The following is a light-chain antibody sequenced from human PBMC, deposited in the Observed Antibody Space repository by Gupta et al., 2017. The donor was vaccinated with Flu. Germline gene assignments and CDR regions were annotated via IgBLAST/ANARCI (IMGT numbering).Light chain of an antibody. Sequence: ITISCTGTSSDVGAYNYVSWYQHHPGKAPKLLIYEVSNRPSGVSNRFSGSKSGNTASLTISGLQAEDEADYYCCSRTSSDTLLVFGTGTKLTVL. CDR1: SSDVGAYNY. CDR3: CSRTSSDTLLV. CDR2: EVS. J-gene: IGLJ1*01. V-gene: IGLV2-14*01.